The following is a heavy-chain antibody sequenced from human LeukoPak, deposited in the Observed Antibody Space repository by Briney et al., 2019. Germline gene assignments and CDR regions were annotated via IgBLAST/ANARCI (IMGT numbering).Heavy chain of an antibody. CDR1: GGSISSGSYY. CDR3: ARALINYYDSSGYYLSN. D-gene: IGHD3-22*01. Sequence: SETLSLACTVSGGSISSGSYYWSWIRQPAGKGLEWIGRIYTSGSTNYNPSLKSRVTISVDTSKNQFSLKLSSVTAADTAVYYCARALINYYDSSGYYLSNWGQGTLVTVSS. V-gene: IGHV4-61*02. J-gene: IGHJ4*02. CDR2: IYTSGST.